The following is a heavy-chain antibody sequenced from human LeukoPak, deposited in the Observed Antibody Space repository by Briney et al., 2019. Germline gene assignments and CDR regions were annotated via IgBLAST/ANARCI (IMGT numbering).Heavy chain of an antibody. CDR3: ARGGEQQVVGNFQF. J-gene: IGHJ1*01. V-gene: IGHV1-69*05. CDR1: GYTFSDYG. CDR2: TIPILGTP. Sequence: ASLKVSCKVSGYTFSDYGIFWVRQAPGQGFEWMGGTIPILGTPNNAKKFQDRVTIATDQSTQTSYMELRGLTPDDTAVYYCARGGEQQVVGNFQFWGQGTLVTVSA. D-gene: IGHD6-13*01.